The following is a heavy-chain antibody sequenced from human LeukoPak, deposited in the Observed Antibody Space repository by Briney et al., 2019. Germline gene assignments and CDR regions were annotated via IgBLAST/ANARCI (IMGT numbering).Heavy chain of an antibody. Sequence: SETLSLTCTVSGGSISTYYWSWIRQPPGKGLEWIGYIYYTGSTSYNPSLKSRVTMSLDASKNQFSLELNSVTPADTAVYYCARDGYLAVDYWGQGTLVTVSS. CDR3: ARDGYLAVDY. D-gene: IGHD2-2*03. CDR1: GGSISTYY. CDR2: IYYTGST. V-gene: IGHV4-59*01. J-gene: IGHJ4*02.